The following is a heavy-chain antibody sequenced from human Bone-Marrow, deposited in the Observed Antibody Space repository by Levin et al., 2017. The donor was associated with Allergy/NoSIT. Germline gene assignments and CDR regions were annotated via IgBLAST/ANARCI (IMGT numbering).Heavy chain of an antibody. CDR1: GYTLTELS. D-gene: IGHD3-10*01. CDR2: FDPEDDIT. V-gene: IGHV1-24*01. Sequence: ASVKVSCKVSGYTLTELSIHWVRQTPGKGLEWMGGFDPEDDITIYAQKFQGRVTLTEDTSTDTAYMELTSLRSEDTAVYYCAAGRSGSYFRSNIWGQGTLVTVSS. J-gene: IGHJ4*02. CDR3: AAGRSGSYFRSNI.